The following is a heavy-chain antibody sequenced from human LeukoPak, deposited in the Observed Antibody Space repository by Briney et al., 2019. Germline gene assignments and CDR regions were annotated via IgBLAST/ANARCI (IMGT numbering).Heavy chain of an antibody. V-gene: IGHV3-30*18. CDR2: ISYDGSSK. CDR3: AKEVGPSHYDFWSGYYNHYYYYGMDV. D-gene: IGHD3-3*01. CDR1: GFTFSSYG. Sequence: PGGSLRLSCAASGFTFSSYGMHWVRQAPGKGLEWVAVISYDGSSKYYADSVKGRFTISRDNSKNTLYLQMNSLRAEDTAVYYCAKEVGPSHYDFWSGYYNHYYYYGMDVWGQGTTVTVSS. J-gene: IGHJ6*02.